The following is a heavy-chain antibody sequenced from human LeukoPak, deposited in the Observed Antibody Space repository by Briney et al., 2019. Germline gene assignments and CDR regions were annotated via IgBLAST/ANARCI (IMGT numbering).Heavy chain of an antibody. CDR2: IYHGGSA. V-gene: IGHV4-30-2*01. CDR3: ARYFSAGQVKWFEP. CDR1: GDSISSGGYS. D-gene: IGHD2/OR15-2a*01. Sequence: SQTLSLTCAVSGDSISSGGYSWSWIRQAPGKGLEWIGYIYHGGSAYYSPSLKSRVSISVDKSTNQFSLTLSSVTAADTAVYYCARYFSAGQVKWFEPWGQGTLVTVSA. J-gene: IGHJ5*02.